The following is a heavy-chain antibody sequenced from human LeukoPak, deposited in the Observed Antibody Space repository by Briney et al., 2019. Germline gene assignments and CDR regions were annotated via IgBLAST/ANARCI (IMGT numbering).Heavy chain of an antibody. J-gene: IGHJ4*02. CDR1: GGSISSGDYY. Sequence: SETLSLTCTVSGGSISSGDYYWSWIRQPPGKGLEWIGEINHSGSTNYNPSLKSRVTISVDTSKNQFSLKLSSVTAADTAVYYCARGFRLFDYWGQGTLVTVSS. D-gene: IGHD2/OR15-2a*01. CDR3: ARGFRLFDY. V-gene: IGHV4-39*07. CDR2: INHSGST.